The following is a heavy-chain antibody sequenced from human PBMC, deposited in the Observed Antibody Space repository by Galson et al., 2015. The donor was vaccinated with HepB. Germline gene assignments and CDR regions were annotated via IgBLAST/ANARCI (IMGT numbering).Heavy chain of an antibody. CDR2: INPSGGST. Sequence: SVKVSCKASGYTFTSYYMHWVRQAPGQGLEWMGIINPSGGSTSYAQKFQGRVTMTRDTSTSTVYMELSSLRSEDTAVYYCAREIIAVAGTRGVLGYWGQGTLVTVSS. V-gene: IGHV1-46*03. D-gene: IGHD6-19*01. CDR1: GYTFTSYY. CDR3: AREIIAVAGTRGVLGY. J-gene: IGHJ4*02.